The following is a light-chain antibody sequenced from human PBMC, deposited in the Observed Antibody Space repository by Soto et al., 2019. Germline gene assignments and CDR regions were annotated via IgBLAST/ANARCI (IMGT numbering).Light chain of an antibody. CDR3: QKYNTARWT. J-gene: IGKJ1*01. CDR1: QAISNY. CDR2: ATS. V-gene: IGKV1-27*01. Sequence: DIQMTQSLSSLSASVGDRVTITCRASQAISNYLAWYQQKPGRVPELLIYATSTLQSGVPSRFSGSGSGTDFTLTISSMQPEDVATYYCQKYNTARWTFGQGTKVEIK.